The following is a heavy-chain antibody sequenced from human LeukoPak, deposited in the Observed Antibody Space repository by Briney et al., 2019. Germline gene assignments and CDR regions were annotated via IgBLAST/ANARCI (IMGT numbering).Heavy chain of an antibody. CDR2: ISAYNGNT. D-gene: IGHD6-19*01. CDR1: GYTFTSYG. V-gene: IGHV1-18*01. J-gene: IGHJ6*03. CDR3: ARGGDSSGWYLGYYYYYYMDV. Sequence: ASVKASCKASGYTFTSYGISWVRQAPGQGLEWMGWISAYNGNTNYAQKLQGRVTMTTDTSTSTAYMELRSLRSDDTAVYYCARGGDSSGWYLGYYYYYYMDVWGKGTTVTVSS.